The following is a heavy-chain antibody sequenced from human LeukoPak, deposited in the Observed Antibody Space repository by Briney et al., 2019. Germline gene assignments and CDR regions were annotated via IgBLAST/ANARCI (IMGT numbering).Heavy chain of an antibody. Sequence: GASVKVSCKASGYSFNDKYLHWVRQAPGQGLEWMGSTNPNSGGTNYAQKFQGRVTMTTDTSMSTAYMELSRLTSDDTAVYYCARVGNVLLWFGELLGGPFDYWGQGTLVTVSS. V-gene: IGHV1-2*02. D-gene: IGHD3-10*01. CDR1: GYSFNDKY. J-gene: IGHJ4*02. CDR3: ARVGNVLLWFGELLGGPFDY. CDR2: TNPNSGGT.